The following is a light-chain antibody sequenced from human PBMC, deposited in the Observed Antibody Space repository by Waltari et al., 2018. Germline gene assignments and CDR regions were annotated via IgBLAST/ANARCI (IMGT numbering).Light chain of an antibody. J-gene: IGLJ3*02. CDR1: SSNIGIND. CDR3: ATWDSRLSVVV. CDR2: DNS. Sequence: QSVLTQPPSVSAAPGQRVTISCSGGSSNIGINDVSWYQQLPGTAPKLRITDNSKRPCGIHERFSGSKSGTSATLGLTGLQTGDEADYYCATWDSRLSVVVFGGGTKVTVL. V-gene: IGLV1-51*01.